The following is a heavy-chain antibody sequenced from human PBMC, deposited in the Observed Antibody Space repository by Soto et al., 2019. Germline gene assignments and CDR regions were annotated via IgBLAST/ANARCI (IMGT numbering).Heavy chain of an antibody. D-gene: IGHD5-18*01. Sequence: SVKVSCKASGGTFSSYAISWVRQAPGQGLEWMGGIIPIFGTANYAQKFQGRVTITADESTSTAYMELSSLRSDDTAGYYCARLVDTAMVWGFDPWGQGTLVTVSS. CDR1: GGTFSSYA. J-gene: IGHJ5*02. V-gene: IGHV1-69*13. CDR3: ARLVDTAMVWGFDP. CDR2: IIPIFGTA.